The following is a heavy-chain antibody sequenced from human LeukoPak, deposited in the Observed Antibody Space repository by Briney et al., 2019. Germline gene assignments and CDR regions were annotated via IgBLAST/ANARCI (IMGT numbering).Heavy chain of an antibody. V-gene: IGHV3-23*01. CDR1: GFTFSSYA. CDR3: ARDLYYYGMDV. J-gene: IGHJ6*02. CDR2: ISGSGVNT. Sequence: GGSLRLSCAASGFTFSSYAMSWVREAPGKGVGWGSSISGSGVNTFYADCVKGRFTISRDNSENTLYLQMNSLRAEDTAVYYCARDLYYYGMDVWGQGTTVTVSS.